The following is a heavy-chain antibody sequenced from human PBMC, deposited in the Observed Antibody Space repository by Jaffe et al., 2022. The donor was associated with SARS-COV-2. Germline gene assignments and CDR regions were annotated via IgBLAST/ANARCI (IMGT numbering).Heavy chain of an antibody. Sequence: EVQLLESGGGLVQPGGSLRLSCAASGFTFSSYAMSWVRQAPGKGLEWVSAISGSGGSTYYADSVKGRFTISRDNSKNTLYLQMNSLRAEDTAVYYCAKDPIFITQPRPRYGMDVWGQGTTVTVSS. CDR3: AKDPIFITQPRPRYGMDV. V-gene: IGHV3-23*01. CDR2: ISGSGGST. CDR1: GFTFSSYA. D-gene: IGHD1-20*01. J-gene: IGHJ6*02.